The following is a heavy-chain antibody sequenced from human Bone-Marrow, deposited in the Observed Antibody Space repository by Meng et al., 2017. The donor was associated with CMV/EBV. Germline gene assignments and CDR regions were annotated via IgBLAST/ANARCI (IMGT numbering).Heavy chain of an antibody. D-gene: IGHD2-21*01. V-gene: IGHV1-69*05. CDR1: GVLIISYA. CDR3: ARGGRAYCGGDCPNWFDP. Sequence: SVKVSCNAYGVLIISYAISWVRQAPGQGLEWMGGIIPIFGTANYAQKFQGRVTITTDESTSTAYMELSSLRSEDTAVYYCARGGRAYCGGDCPNWFDPWGQGTLVTVSS. CDR2: IIPIFGTA. J-gene: IGHJ5*02.